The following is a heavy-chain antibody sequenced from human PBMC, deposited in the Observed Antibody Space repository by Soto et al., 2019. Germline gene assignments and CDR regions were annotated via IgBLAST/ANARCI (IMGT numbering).Heavy chain of an antibody. V-gene: IGHV4-34*01. J-gene: IGHJ5*02. D-gene: IGHD3-22*01. CDR1: GGSFSGYY. CDR3: ATVTTYYYDSSGSRWFDP. Sequence: PSETLSLTCAVYGGSFSGYYWSWIRQPPGKGLEWIGEINHSGSTNYNPSLKSRVTISVDTSKKQFSLKLSSVTAADTAVYYCATVTTYYYDSSGSRWFDPWGQGTLVTVS. CDR2: INHSGST.